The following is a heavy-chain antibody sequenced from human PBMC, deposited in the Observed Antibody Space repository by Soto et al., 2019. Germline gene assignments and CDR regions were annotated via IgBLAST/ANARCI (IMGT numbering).Heavy chain of an antibody. J-gene: IGHJ4*02. D-gene: IGHD2-15*01. Sequence: QVQLVQSGAEVKKPGSSVKVSCKASGGTFSSYAISWVRQAPGQGLEWMGGIIPIFGTANYAQKLQGRVTITADESTSTAYSELSSLRSEDTVLYYCARESRYCSGGSCYFLPGIDYWCQGTLVTVSS. CDR3: ARESRYCSGGSCYFLPGIDY. CDR1: GGTFSSYA. CDR2: IIPIFGTA. V-gene: IGHV1-69*12.